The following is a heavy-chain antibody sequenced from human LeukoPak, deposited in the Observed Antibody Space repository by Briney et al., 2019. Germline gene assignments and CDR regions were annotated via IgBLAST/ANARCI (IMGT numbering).Heavy chain of an antibody. CDR3: ARGALWFGELLPLDY. Sequence: ASVKVSCKASGYTSTSYGISWVRQAPGQGLEWMGWISAYNGNTNYAQKLQGRVTMTTDTSTSTAYMELRSLRSDDTAVYYCARGALWFGELLPLDYWGQGTLVTVSS. CDR1: GYTSTSYG. J-gene: IGHJ4*02. CDR2: ISAYNGNT. V-gene: IGHV1-18*04. D-gene: IGHD3-10*01.